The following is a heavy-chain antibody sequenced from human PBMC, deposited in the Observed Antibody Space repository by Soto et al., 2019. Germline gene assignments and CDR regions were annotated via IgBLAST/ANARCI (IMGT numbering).Heavy chain of an antibody. Sequence: PGGSLRLSCAASGFTFSSYGMHWVRQAPGKGLEWVAVIWYDGSNKYYADSVKGRFTISRDNSKNTLYLQMNSLRAEDTAVYYCARVYYDSSGYSDYWGQGTLVTVSS. CDR2: IWYDGSNK. J-gene: IGHJ4*02. D-gene: IGHD3-22*01. CDR1: GFTFSSYG. CDR3: ARVYYDSSGYSDY. V-gene: IGHV3-33*01.